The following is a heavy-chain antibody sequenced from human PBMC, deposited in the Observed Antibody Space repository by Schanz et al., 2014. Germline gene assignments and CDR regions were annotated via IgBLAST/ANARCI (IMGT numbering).Heavy chain of an antibody. J-gene: IGHJ4*02. Sequence: QVQLVQSEAAVKKPGASVKVSCKASGYFFSSYGISWVRQAPGQGLEWMGWISPYNGNTKYAEKLEDRVTMTTDISTRTAYMQMRTLTSDDTAVYYCGRVVRSDYLSELDFWGQGTQVIVSS. CDR1: GYFFSSYG. CDR2: ISPYNGNT. CDR3: GRVVRSDYLSELDF. D-gene: IGHD4-17*01. V-gene: IGHV1-18*01.